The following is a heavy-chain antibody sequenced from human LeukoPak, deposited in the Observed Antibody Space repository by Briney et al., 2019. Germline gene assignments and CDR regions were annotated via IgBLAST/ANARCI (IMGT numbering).Heavy chain of an antibody. D-gene: IGHD1-26*01. CDR2: SGGSGGST. Sequence: PGGSLRLSCAASGFTFSRYAMSWVLQAPGQGLEGVSASGGSGGSTYYAESVKGRFTISRDNSRDTLFLQMNSLRAEDTAVYYCAKGNPSIVGSRDPFDIWGQGTMVTVSS. CDR3: AKGNPSIVGSRDPFDI. V-gene: IGHV3-23*01. J-gene: IGHJ3*02. CDR1: GFTFSRYA.